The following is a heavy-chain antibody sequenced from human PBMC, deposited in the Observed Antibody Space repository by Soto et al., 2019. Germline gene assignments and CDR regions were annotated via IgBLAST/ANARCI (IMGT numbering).Heavy chain of an antibody. CDR3: ATGVEMATTLN. CDR1: GYTFTSYG. V-gene: IGHV1-24*01. D-gene: IGHD1-1*01. J-gene: IGHJ4*02. CDR2: FDPEDGET. Sequence: ASVKVSCKASGYTFTSYGISWVRQAPGQGLEWMGGFDPEDGETIYAQKFQGRVTMTEDTSTDTAYMELSSLRSEDTAVYYCATGVEMATTLNWGQGTLVTVSS.